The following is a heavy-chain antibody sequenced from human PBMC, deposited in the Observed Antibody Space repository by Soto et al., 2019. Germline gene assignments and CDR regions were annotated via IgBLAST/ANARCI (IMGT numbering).Heavy chain of an antibody. V-gene: IGHV4-31*03. J-gene: IGHJ4*02. D-gene: IGHD3-3*01. CDR1: GGSINSGGYY. CDR3: ARAQTIFGIITVFDY. CDR2: IYYSGST. Sequence: SETLSLTCTVSGGSINSGGYYWSWIRQHPGKGLEWIGYIYYSGSTYYNPSLKSRVTISIDTSKNQFSLKLSSVTAADTAVYYCARAQTIFGIITVFDYWGQGTLVTVSS.